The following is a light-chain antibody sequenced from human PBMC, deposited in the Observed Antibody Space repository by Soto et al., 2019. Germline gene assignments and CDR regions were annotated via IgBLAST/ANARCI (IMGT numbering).Light chain of an antibody. V-gene: IGKV3-20*01. J-gene: IGKJ1*01. Sequence: EIVLTQSPGTLSLSPGERATLSCRASQSVNNSYLAWYQQKPGQAPRLLIYGTSSRATGIPDRFSGSGSGTDFTLTISRLEPEDFAMYCCHQYGSSPRTFGQGTKVEIK. CDR1: QSVNNSY. CDR2: GTS. CDR3: HQYGSSPRT.